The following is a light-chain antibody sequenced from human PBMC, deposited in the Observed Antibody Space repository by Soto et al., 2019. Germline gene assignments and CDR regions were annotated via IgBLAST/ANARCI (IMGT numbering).Light chain of an antibody. Sequence: EVVMRQSPATLSVSPGEGATLSCRASQSIGSTLAWYQQKPGQTPSLLIYDAYTRATGIQARFSGIGSGTEFTLIIRSLQSEDFAVYYCKHYKTWPLSFGGGTKVEIK. J-gene: IGKJ4*01. CDR1: QSIGST. CDR2: DAY. CDR3: KHYKTWPLS. V-gene: IGKV3-15*01.